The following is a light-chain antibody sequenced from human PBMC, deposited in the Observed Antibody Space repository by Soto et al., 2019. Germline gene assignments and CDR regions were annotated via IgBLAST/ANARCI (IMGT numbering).Light chain of an antibody. CDR2: AAS. V-gene: IGKV1-8*01. J-gene: IGKJ1*01. Sequence: AIRMTQSPSSFSASTGDRVTITCLASQGISSYLAWYQQKPGKAPKLLIYAASTLQSGVPSRFSGSGSGTDCTLTISCLQSEDVATYYCQQYYSYPKTFGQGTKVDIK. CDR3: QQYYSYPKT. CDR1: QGISSY.